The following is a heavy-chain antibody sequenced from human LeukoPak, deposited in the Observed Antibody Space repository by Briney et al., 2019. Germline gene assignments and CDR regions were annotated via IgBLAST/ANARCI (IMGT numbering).Heavy chain of an antibody. CDR2: IYSAGNT. J-gene: IGHJ3*02. CDR3: ARERHGAFDI. CDR1: GFTVSTHY. V-gene: IGHV3-53*01. Sequence: GGSLRLSCAASGFTVSTHYMTWVRQAPGKGLEWVSVIYSAGNTYYADSVKGRFAISRDNSKNTLYLEMTTLRAEDTAVYHCARERHGAFDIWGQGTMVTVSS.